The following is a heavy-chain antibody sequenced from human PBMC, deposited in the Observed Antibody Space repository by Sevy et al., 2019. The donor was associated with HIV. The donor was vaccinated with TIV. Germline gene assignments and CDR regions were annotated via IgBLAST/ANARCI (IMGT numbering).Heavy chain of an antibody. D-gene: IGHD3-3*01. CDR1: GYTFNYYP. CDR3: GRGFWKWNDCLDI. Sequence: ASVKVSCKASGYTFNYYPMNWVRQAPGQGLEFMAWINTNTGSPTSAHGFTGRFVFSLDTSVNTAYLQINGLKPEDTAGYYCGRGFWKWNDCLDIWGQGTKVTGSS. V-gene: IGHV7-4-1*02. CDR2: INTNTGSP. J-gene: IGHJ3*02.